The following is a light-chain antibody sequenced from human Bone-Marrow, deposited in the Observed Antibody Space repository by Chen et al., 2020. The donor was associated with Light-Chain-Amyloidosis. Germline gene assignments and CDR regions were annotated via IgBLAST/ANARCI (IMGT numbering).Light chain of an antibody. J-gene: IGLJ3*02. CDR3: QSYQGSSQGV. CDR2: EDD. V-gene: IGLV6-57*01. CDR1: SCSLATNY. Sequence: NFMLTQPHSVSESPGKTVIISCTRSSCSLATNYVQWYQQRPGSSPTTVIYEDDQRPSGVPDRFSGSIDRSSNSASLTISGLKTEDEADYYCQSYQGSSQGVFGGGTKLTVL.